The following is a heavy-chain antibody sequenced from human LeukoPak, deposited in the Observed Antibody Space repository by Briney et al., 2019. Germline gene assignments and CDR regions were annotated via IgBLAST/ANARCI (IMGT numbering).Heavy chain of an antibody. Sequence: ASATVSCKVSGYTLTELSMHWVRQAPGKGLEWMGGFDPEDGETIYAQKFQGRVTMTEDTSTDTAYMELSSLRSEDTAVYCCATYHYSSGTPDAFDIWGQGTMVTVSS. J-gene: IGHJ3*02. V-gene: IGHV1-24*01. CDR2: FDPEDGET. D-gene: IGHD6-19*01. CDR1: GYTLTELS. CDR3: ATYHYSSGTPDAFDI.